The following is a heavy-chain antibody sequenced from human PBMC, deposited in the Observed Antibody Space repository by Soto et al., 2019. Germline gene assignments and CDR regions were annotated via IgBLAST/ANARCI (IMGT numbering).Heavy chain of an antibody. CDR1: GGSISSSNW. Sequence: PSETLSLTCAVSGGSISSSNWWSWVRQPPGKGLEWIGEIYHSGSTNYNPSLKSRVTISVDKSKNQFSLKLSSVTAADTAIYYCAKGNNWDYYYYGMDVWGQGTTVTVS. V-gene: IGHV4-4*02. CDR3: AKGNNWDYYYYGMDV. J-gene: IGHJ6*02. CDR2: IYHSGST. D-gene: IGHD1-20*01.